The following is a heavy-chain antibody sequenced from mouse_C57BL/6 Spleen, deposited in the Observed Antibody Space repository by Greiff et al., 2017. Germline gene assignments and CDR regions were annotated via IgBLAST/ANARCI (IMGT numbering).Heavy chain of an antibody. V-gene: IGHV1-11*01. Sequence: QVQLQQSGAELASPGASVTLSCKASGYTFTDHIMNWVKKRPGQGLEWIGRIYPVSGETNYTQKFMGKATFTVDRSSSTVYMVLNSLTSEDPAVYYCGRGRNWDYYAMDYWGQGTSVTVSS. J-gene: IGHJ4*01. CDR1: GYTFTDHI. CDR3: GRGRNWDYYAMDY. D-gene: IGHD4-1*01. CDR2: IYPVSGET.